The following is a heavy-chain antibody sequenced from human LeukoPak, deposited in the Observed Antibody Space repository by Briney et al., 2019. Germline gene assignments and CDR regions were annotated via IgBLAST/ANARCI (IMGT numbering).Heavy chain of an antibody. Sequence: PGGSLRLSCAASGFTFSSYGMHWVRQAPGKGLEWVAVISYDGSNKYYADSVKGRFTISRDNSKNTLYLQMNSLRAEDTAVYYCARGKPLDRSWGQGTLVTVSS. J-gene: IGHJ5*02. CDR2: ISYDGSNK. CDR1: GFTFSSYG. D-gene: IGHD1-14*01. CDR3: ARGKPLDRS. V-gene: IGHV3-30-3*01.